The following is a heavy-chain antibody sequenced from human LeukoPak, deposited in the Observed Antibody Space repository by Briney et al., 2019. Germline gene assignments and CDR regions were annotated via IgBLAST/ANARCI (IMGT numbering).Heavy chain of an antibody. CDR1: GFTFSSYA. V-gene: IGHV3-23*01. CDR2: ISGSGGST. CDR3: AKSRSAPLLEWFPPFDY. D-gene: IGHD3-3*01. Sequence: PGGSLRLSCAASGFTFSSYAMSWVRQAPGKGLEWVSAISGSGGSTYYADSVKGRFTISRDNSKNTLYLQMNSLRAEDTAVYYCAKSRSAPLLEWFPPFDYWGQGTLVTVSS. J-gene: IGHJ4*02.